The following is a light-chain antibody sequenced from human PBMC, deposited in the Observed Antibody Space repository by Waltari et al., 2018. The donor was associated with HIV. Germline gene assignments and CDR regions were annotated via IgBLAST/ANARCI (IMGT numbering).Light chain of an antibody. CDR1: QGISSY. Sequence: AIRLTQSPPPFSASTVDRVTITCRASQGISSYLAWYQQKPGKAPKLLIYGASTLQSGVPSRFSGSGSGTEFTLTINCLQSEDFATYYCQPYYTYPPTFGQGTKVEIK. CDR3: QPYYTYPPT. V-gene: IGKV1-8*01. J-gene: IGKJ1*01. CDR2: GAS.